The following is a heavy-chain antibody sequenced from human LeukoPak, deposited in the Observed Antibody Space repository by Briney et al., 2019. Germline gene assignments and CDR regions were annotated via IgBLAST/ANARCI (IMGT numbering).Heavy chain of an antibody. J-gene: IGHJ3*02. Sequence: SETLSLTCSVSGGSIGSYYWSWIRQPPGKGLEWIGYIYYSGSTYYNPSLKSRVTISVDTSKNQFSLKLSSVTAADTAVYYCARPKTIVGATSAFDIWGQGTMVTVSS. CDR1: GGSIGSYY. V-gene: IGHV4-59*08. CDR2: IYYSGST. CDR3: ARPKTIVGATSAFDI. D-gene: IGHD1-26*01.